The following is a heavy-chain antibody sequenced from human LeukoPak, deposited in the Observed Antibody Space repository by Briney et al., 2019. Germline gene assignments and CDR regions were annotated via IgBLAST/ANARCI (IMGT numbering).Heavy chain of an antibody. D-gene: IGHD3-10*01. J-gene: IGHJ4*02. CDR3: ARAVRGVGSSFDY. Sequence: GGSLRLSCAASGFTFSSYAMSWVRQAPGKGLEWVSAISGSGDSTYYADSVKGRFTISRDNSKNTVFLQMNSLRAEDTAVYYCARAVRGVGSSFDYWGQGTLVTVSS. V-gene: IGHV3-23*01. CDR1: GFTFSSYA. CDR2: ISGSGDST.